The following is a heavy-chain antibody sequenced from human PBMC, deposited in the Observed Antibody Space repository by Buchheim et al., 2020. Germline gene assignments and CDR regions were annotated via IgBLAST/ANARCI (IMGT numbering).Heavy chain of an antibody. CDR3: AKAPTYGSGNDY. J-gene: IGHJ4*02. CDR2: ISYDGSNK. D-gene: IGHD3-10*01. Sequence: QVQLVESGGGVVQPGRSLRLSCAASGFTFSSYGMHWVRQAPGKGLEWVAVISYDGSNKYYADSVKGRFTISRDNSKNTLYLQMNSLRAEDTAVYYCAKAPTYGSGNDYWGQGTL. V-gene: IGHV3-30*18. CDR1: GFTFSSYG.